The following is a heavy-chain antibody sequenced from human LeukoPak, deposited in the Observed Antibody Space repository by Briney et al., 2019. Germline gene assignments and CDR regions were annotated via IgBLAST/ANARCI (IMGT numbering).Heavy chain of an antibody. V-gene: IGHV4-59*08. Sequence: SETLSLTCTVSGGSISSYYWSWIRQPPGKGLEWIGYIYYSGSTNYNPSLKSRVTISVDTSKNQFSLKLSSVTAADTAVYYCARAMKGIAAAGTGINYYYYYMDVWGKGTTVTISS. CDR1: GGSISSYY. D-gene: IGHD6-13*01. CDR2: IYYSGST. J-gene: IGHJ6*03. CDR3: ARAMKGIAAAGTGINYYYYYMDV.